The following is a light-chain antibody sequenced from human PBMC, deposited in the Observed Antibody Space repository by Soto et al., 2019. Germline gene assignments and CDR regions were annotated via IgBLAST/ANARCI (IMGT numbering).Light chain of an antibody. CDR3: QQYYSYPLT. CDR1: QGISSY. J-gene: IGKJ1*01. V-gene: IGKV1-9*01. CDR2: AAS. Sequence: DIQLTQSPSFLSASVGDTVTITCRASQGISSYLAWYQKKPGKAPKLLMYAASTLQSGVPSRFSGSGSGTEFTLTISSLQPEDFATYYCQQYYSYPLTFGQGTKVDI.